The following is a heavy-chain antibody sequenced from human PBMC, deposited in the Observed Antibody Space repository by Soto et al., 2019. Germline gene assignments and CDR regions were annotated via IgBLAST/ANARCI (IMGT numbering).Heavy chain of an antibody. J-gene: IGHJ6*02. CDR2: VHYSGST. V-gene: IGHV4-59*12. Sequence: SETLSLTCAVSGGSISGYSWSWIRQSPGKGLEWIGYVHYSGSTNYNPSLKSRVTISVDTSKNQFSLKLSSVTAADTAVYYCARGGRITMVRGVHIQHYCTDVWGQGTTVTVS. CDR1: GGSISGYS. CDR3: ARGGRITMVRGVHIQHYCTDV. D-gene: IGHD3-10*01.